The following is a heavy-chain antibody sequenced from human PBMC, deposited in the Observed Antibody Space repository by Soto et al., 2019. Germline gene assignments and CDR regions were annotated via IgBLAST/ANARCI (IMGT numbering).Heavy chain of an antibody. V-gene: IGHV4-30-4*08. Sequence: TLSLTCSVSGASIGSVDDYWTWIRQSPGKGVELIGYISDSGSTFYNPSLMSRLTIALDTSENHFSLKLNCLTAAETAVYYCAKYPTPEFDXWGQGIPVTVSX. CDR1: GASIGSVDDY. CDR2: ISDSGST. J-gene: IGHJ5*02. CDR3: AKYPTPEFDX. D-gene: IGHD2-2*02.